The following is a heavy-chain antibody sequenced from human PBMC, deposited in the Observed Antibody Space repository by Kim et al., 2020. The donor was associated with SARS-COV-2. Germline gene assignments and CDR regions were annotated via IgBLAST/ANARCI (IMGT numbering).Heavy chain of an antibody. Sequence: GGSLRLSCAASGFTFSDHHMDWVRQAPGKGLEWVGRTRNKANSYTTEYAASVKGRFTISRDDSKNSLYLQMNSLKTEDTAVYYCARVIGPVITIFGVVIEDYYGMDVWGQGTTVTVSS. CDR1: GFTFSDHH. V-gene: IGHV3-72*01. J-gene: IGHJ6*02. CDR2: TRNKANSYTT. D-gene: IGHD3-3*01. CDR3: ARVIGPVITIFGVVIEDYYGMDV.